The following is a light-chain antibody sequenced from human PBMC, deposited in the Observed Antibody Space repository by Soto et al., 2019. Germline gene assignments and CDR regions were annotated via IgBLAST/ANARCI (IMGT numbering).Light chain of an antibody. V-gene: IGKV3-20*01. CDR3: QQYGSSRT. CDR1: QSAGNTY. CDR2: GTS. Sequence: EIELTQSPGTLSLSPGERATLSCRASQSAGNTYLAWYQQKPGQAPRLLIYGTSSRATGIPDRFSGSGSGTEFTLTIDRVEPEDFAVYYCQQYGSSRTFGQGTKVEVK. J-gene: IGKJ1*01.